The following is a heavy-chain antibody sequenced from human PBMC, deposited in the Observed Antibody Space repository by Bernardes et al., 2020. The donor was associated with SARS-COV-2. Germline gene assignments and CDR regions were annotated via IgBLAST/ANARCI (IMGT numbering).Heavy chain of an antibody. V-gene: IGHV4-39*01. Sequence: SETLSLTCTVSGGSISTSDSYWGWIRQPPGKGLEWIGSLYYSGTSYYNPSLKSRVTTSVDTSKNQFSLKLTAVTAADTAVYYCARQAFSINWLYYFDCWGQGTLVTVSA. CDR1: GGSISTSDSY. D-gene: IGHD3-9*01. CDR3: ARQAFSINWLYYFDC. CDR2: LYYSGTS. J-gene: IGHJ4*02.